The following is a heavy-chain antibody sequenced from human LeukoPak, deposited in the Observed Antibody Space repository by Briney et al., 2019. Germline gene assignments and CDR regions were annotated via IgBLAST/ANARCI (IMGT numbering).Heavy chain of an antibody. J-gene: IGHJ3*02. V-gene: IGHV1-18*01. Sequence: GASVKVSCKASGYRLSSYGISWVRQAPGQGLEWMGWISAYNGNTNSAQKFQGRVTMTTGTSTSSAYMELRSLRSDDTAVYYCARTKSRLGELSLDPDAFDIWGQGTMVTVSS. CDR3: ARTKSRLGELSLDPDAFDI. CDR2: ISAYNGNT. CDR1: GYRLSSYG. D-gene: IGHD3-16*02.